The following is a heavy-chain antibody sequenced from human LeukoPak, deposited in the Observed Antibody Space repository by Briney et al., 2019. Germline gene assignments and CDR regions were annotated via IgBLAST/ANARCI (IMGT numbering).Heavy chain of an antibody. V-gene: IGHV4-34*01. CDR3: ARRTWIQLWLDY. D-gene: IGHD5-18*01. CDR1: GGSFSGYY. Sequence: PSETLSLTCAVYGGSFSGYYWSWIRQPPGKGLEWIGEINHSGSTSYNPSLKSRVTISVDTSKNQFSLKLSSVTAADTAVCYCARRTWIQLWLDYWGQGTLVTVSS. J-gene: IGHJ4*02. CDR2: INHSGST.